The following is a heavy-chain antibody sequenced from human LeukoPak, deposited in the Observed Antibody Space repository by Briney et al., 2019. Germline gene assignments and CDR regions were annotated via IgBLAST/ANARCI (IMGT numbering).Heavy chain of an antibody. J-gene: IGHJ6*03. CDR3: ARTGYSSSWSYYYYYMDV. V-gene: IGHV3-48*03. D-gene: IGHD6-13*01. CDR1: GFTFSSYE. CDR2: ISSSGSTI. Sequence: TGGSLRLSCAASGFTFSSYEMNWVRQAPGKGLEWVSYISSSGSTIYYADSVKGRFTISRDNAKNSLYLQMNSLRAEDTAVYYCARTGYSSSWSYYYYYMDVWGKGTTVTISS.